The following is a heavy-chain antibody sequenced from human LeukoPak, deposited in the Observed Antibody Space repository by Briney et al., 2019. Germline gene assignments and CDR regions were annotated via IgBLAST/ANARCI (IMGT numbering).Heavy chain of an antibody. Sequence: ASVKVSCKASGYTFINYYMHWVRQAPGHGLEWMGIINPSTGNTIYAQKFQGRVTMTRDTSTSTVYMELSSLRSDDTAVYYCARSSYYYASSGYNPDSWGQGTLVTVSS. CDR3: ARSSYYYASSGYNPDS. CDR2: INPSTGNT. V-gene: IGHV1-46*01. J-gene: IGHJ5*01. CDR1: GYTFINYY. D-gene: IGHD3-22*01.